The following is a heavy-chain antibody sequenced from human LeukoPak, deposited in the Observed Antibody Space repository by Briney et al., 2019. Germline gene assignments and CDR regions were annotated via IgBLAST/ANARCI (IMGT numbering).Heavy chain of an antibody. J-gene: IGHJ4*02. CDR2: IFYTGST. Sequence: SETLSLTCTVSGGSTSSYYWSWIRQPPGKGLEWIGHIFYTGSTNCNPSLKSRVTISVDTSKNQFSLKLSSMTAADTAVYYCARAILGTYSYFDFWGQGTLVTVSS. CDR3: ARAILGTYSYFDF. D-gene: IGHD2-15*01. CDR1: GGSTSSYY. V-gene: IGHV4-59*01.